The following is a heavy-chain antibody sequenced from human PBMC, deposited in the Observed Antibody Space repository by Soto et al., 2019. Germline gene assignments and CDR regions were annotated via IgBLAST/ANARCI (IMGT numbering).Heavy chain of an antibody. V-gene: IGHV3-21*01. CDR3: ARDIAPRGSSGYYYVLRDVDYYYGMDV. Sequence: PGGSLRLSCAASGFTFSSYSMNWVRQAPGKGLEWVSSISSSSSYIYYADSVKGRFTISRDNAKNSLYLQMNSLRAEDTAVYYCARDIAPRGSSGYYYVLRDVDYYYGMDVWGQGATVTVSS. CDR2: ISSSSSYI. D-gene: IGHD3-22*01. CDR1: GFTFSSYS. J-gene: IGHJ6*02.